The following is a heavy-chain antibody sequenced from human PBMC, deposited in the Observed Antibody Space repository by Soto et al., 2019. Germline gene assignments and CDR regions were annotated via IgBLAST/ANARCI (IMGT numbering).Heavy chain of an antibody. Sequence: VASVKVSCKASGYTFTSYGMSWVRQAPGQGLEWMGWISAYNGNTNYAQKLQGRVTMTTDTSTSTAYMELRSLRSDDTAVYYCASHQNYYDSSGYYYDQGGFGYWGQGTLVTVSS. J-gene: IGHJ4*02. CDR1: GYTFTSYG. V-gene: IGHV1-18*01. D-gene: IGHD3-22*01. CDR2: ISAYNGNT. CDR3: ASHQNYYDSSGYYYDQGGFGY.